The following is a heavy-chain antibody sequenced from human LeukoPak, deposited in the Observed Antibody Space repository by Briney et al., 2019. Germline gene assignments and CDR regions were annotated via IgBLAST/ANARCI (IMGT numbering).Heavy chain of an antibody. CDR2: INPDGGST. V-gene: IGHV1-46*01. CDR3: AREGYGAGVKYGMDV. Sequence: ASVKVSFKAFGYTFTTYYMHWVRQAPGQGLEWMGLINPDGGSTRFAQKFQGRVTLTRDMSTSTVYMELRGLRSEDTAVYYCAREGYGAGVKYGMDVWGQGTTVTFSS. J-gene: IGHJ6*02. D-gene: IGHD3-10*01. CDR1: GYTFTTYY.